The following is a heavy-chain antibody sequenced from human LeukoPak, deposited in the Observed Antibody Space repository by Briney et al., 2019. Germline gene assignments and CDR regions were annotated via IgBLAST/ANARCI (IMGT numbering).Heavy chain of an antibody. CDR3: ARDFYSSGWVEY. D-gene: IGHD6-19*01. CDR1: GFTFNNYN. J-gene: IGHJ4*02. V-gene: IGHV3-21*04. CDR2: ITSSGTYI. Sequence: GSLRLSCAASGFTFNNYNMNWVRQAPGKALEWVSSITSSGTYIFYADSVKGRFTISRDNAKNSLYLQMNSLRAEDTAVYYCARDFYSSGWVEYWGQGTLVTVSS.